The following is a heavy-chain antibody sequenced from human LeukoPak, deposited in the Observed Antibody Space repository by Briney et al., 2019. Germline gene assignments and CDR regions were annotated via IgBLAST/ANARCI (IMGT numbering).Heavy chain of an antibody. CDR3: VAGAVGAFDI. CDR1: GFSFSSYD. D-gene: IGHD3-16*01. Sequence: GGSLRLSCAASGFSFSSYDMHWARQATGKGLEWVSAIGTAGDTYYPGSVKGRFTISRENAKNSLYLQMNSLRAGDTAVYYRVAGAVGAFDIWGQGTMVTVSS. CDR2: IGTAGDT. J-gene: IGHJ3*02. V-gene: IGHV3-13*01.